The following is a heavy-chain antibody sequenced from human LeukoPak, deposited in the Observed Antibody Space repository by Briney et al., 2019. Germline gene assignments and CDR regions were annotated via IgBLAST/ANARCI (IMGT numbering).Heavy chain of an antibody. D-gene: IGHD3-3*01. CDR3: ARGHRPIWSGYCCWFDP. J-gene: IGHJ5*02. V-gene: IGHV4-34*01. CDR2: INHSGST. CDR1: GGSFSGYY. Sequence: SETLSLTCAVYGGSFSGYYWSWIRQPPGKGLEWIGEINHSGSTNYNPSLKSRVTISVDTPKNQFSLKLSSVTAADTAVYYCARGHRPIWSGYCCWFDPWGQGTLVTVSS.